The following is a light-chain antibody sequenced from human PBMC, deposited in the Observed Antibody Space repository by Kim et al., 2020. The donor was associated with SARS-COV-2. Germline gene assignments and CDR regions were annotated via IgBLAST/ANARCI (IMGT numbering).Light chain of an antibody. CDR1: QGINRD. CDR2: GAS. Sequence: DIQMTQSPSSLSASMGDGVTITCRASQGINRDLAWYQQRPGKVPKLLIYGASTLQSGVPSRFSGGGSGTDFTLTISGLQPEDVATYYCQKYNSAPWTFGQGTKVDIK. V-gene: IGKV1-27*01. J-gene: IGKJ1*01. CDR3: QKYNSAPWT.